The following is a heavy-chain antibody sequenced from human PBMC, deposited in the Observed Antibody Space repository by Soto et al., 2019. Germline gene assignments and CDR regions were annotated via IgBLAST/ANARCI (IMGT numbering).Heavy chain of an antibody. CDR1: GYSFSTYG. V-gene: IGHV1-3*01. D-gene: IGHD3-10*01. Sequence: QVQVVQSGAEVKKPGASVRVSCKASGYSFSTYGMHWVRQVPGQSLEWMGWLNGGTGQTRYSQRFQDRLIITRDTSASTGYMELRSLRSEDTAVYYCARGKGMEENYFYYGMDIWGQGTTVTVSS. J-gene: IGHJ6*02. CDR2: LNGGTGQT. CDR3: ARGKGMEENYFYYGMDI.